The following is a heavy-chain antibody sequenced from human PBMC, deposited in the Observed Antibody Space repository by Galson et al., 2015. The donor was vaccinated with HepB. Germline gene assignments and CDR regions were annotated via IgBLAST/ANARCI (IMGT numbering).Heavy chain of an antibody. CDR3: ARDRRNLYGSGSPGDAFDI. CDR1: GFTFSSYW. V-gene: IGHV3-7*03. J-gene: IGHJ3*02. D-gene: IGHD3-10*01. Sequence: SLRLSCAASGFTFSSYWMSWVRLAPEKGLEWVANIKQDGSEKYYVDSVKGRFTISRDNAKNSLYLQMNSLRAEDTAVYYCARDRRNLYGSGSPGDAFDIWGQGTMVTVSS. CDR2: IKQDGSEK.